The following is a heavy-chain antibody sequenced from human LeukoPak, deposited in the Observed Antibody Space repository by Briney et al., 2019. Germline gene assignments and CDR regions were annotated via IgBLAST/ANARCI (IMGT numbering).Heavy chain of an antibody. J-gene: IGHJ5*02. CDR1: AYSISSGYY. CDR3: ARLGYRSSAGSCYSVVS. D-gene: IGHD2-15*01. CDR2: IYHSGST. Sequence: PSETLSLTCTVSAYSISSGYYWGWIRQPPGKGLEWIGSIYHSGSTYYNPSHKSRVTISVDTSKNQFSLKLSSVTAADTAVYYCARLGYRSSAGSCYSVVSWGQGTLVTVSS. V-gene: IGHV4-38-2*02.